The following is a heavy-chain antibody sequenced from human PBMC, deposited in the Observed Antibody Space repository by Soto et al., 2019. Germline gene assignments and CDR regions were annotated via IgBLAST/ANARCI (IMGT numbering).Heavy chain of an antibody. CDR3: ARRRAFGEVEAFDD. J-gene: IGHJ3*01. CDR2: IGDSYR. CDR1: GIRLSESY. V-gene: IGHV3-11*05. D-gene: IGHD3-16*01. Sequence: QVQLVESGGGLVKPGGTLRLSCAGSGIRLSESYINWIRLTPEKGLAWISYIGDSYRHYAASVRGRFTISRDNVQNSVSLEMTNLRVDDTAIYYCARRRAFGEVEAFDDWGPGTLVTVPS.